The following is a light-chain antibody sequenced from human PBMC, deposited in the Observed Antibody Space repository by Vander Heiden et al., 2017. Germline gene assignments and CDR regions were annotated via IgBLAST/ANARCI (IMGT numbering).Light chain of an antibody. Sequence: SVLTPPPSASGTPGQRVTISCSGSSANIGSNTVNWYQQLPGTAPKLLIYSNNHRPSGVPDRFSGSKSATSASLAISGLQSEDEADYYCATWDNSLDGWVFGGGTKLTVL. CDR1: SANIGSNT. V-gene: IGLV1-44*01. J-gene: IGLJ2*01. CDR3: ATWDNSLDGWV. CDR2: SNN.